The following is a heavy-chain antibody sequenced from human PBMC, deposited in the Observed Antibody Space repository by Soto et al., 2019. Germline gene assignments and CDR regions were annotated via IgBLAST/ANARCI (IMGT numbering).Heavy chain of an antibody. CDR3: ARYSPPKKTYDSNPGWFDP. CDR2: VRDTGST. Sequence: QVQLQESGPGQVKPSETLSLTCTVSGGSMNIYYWTWIRQHPGKGLGWIGYVRDTGSTNYNPSLKSRVTISIDKSRNQFARSLSSVTAEDTSVYFCARYSPPKKTYDSNPGWFDPCGQGTLVAVSS. CDR1: GGSMNIYY. J-gene: IGHJ5*02. D-gene: IGHD3-22*01. V-gene: IGHV4-59*01.